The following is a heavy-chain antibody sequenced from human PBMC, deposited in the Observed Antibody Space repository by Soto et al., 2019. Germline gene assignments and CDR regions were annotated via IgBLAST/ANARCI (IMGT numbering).Heavy chain of an antibody. CDR3: ARGSSSSEYYYYGMDV. CDR2: IYSGGST. CDR1: GFTVSRNH. J-gene: IGHJ6*02. V-gene: IGHV3-53*01. Sequence: GGSLRLSCAASGFTVSRNHMSWVRQAPGKGLEWVSVIYSGGSTYYADSVKGRFTISRDNSKNTLYLQMNSLRAEDTAVYYCARGSSSSEYYYYGMDVWGQGTTVTVSS. D-gene: IGHD6-6*01.